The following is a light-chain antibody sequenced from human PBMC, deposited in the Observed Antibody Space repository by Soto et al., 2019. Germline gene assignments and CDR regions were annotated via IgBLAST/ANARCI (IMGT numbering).Light chain of an antibody. CDR2: YVS. Sequence: LTHPASLSGSPGQSITMACTGTSSDFTGYNYVSWYQQYPGKVPKLLIYYVSDRPSGVSNRFSGSKSGNTASLTISGLQAEDEADYFRTSFTSDHLYVFGTGTKVTVL. CDR1: SSDFTGYNY. V-gene: IGLV2-14*03. J-gene: IGLJ1*01. CDR3: TSFTSDHLYV.